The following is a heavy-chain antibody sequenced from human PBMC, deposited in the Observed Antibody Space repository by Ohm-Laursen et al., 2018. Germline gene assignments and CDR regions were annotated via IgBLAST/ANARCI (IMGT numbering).Heavy chain of an antibody. D-gene: IGHD2-15*01. Sequence: SLRLSCAASGFTFSSYGMHWVRQAPGKGLEWVAVIWYDGSNKYYADSVKGRFTISRDNSKNTLYLQMNSLRAEDTAVYYCARGCSGGSCYSDAYYYYGMDVWGQGTTVTVSS. CDR2: IWYDGSNK. J-gene: IGHJ6*02. CDR3: ARGCSGGSCYSDAYYYYGMDV. V-gene: IGHV3-33*01. CDR1: GFTFSSYG.